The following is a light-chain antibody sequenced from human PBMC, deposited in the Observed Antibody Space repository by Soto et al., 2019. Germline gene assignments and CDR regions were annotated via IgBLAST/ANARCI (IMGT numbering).Light chain of an antibody. J-gene: IGKJ1*01. CDR2: LGS. CDR3: MQSLQTWT. Sequence: DVARSQSQLSLPVTPGEPASISCRSSQSLLHSNGYNYLEWYLQKPGQSPQLLIYLGSNRASGVPDRFSGSGSGTDFTLKSSRVEAEDVGVYYCMQSLQTWTFGQGTKVDIK. V-gene: IGKV2-28*01. CDR1: QSLLHSNGYNY.